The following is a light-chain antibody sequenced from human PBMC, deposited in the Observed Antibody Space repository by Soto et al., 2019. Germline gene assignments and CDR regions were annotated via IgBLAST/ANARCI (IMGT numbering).Light chain of an antibody. CDR2: WAS. J-gene: IGKJ1*01. V-gene: IGKV4-1*01. CDR3: QKHGSVPQG. CDR1: QSVLYSSNNKNY. Sequence: NTMAVSLGERATINCKSSQSVLYSSNNKNYLAWYKQKPGQPPKLLIYWASTRESGVPDRFSGSGSGTDFTLTISSLQARDVAVYYCQKHGSVPQGFGQGTKVDIK.